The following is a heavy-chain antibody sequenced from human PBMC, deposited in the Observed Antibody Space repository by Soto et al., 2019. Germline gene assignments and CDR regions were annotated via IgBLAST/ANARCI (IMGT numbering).Heavy chain of an antibody. CDR1: GGTFSSYA. CDR3: ARGSVTIFGVVHYYYGMDV. CDR2: IIPIFGTA. V-gene: IGHV1-69*12. J-gene: IGHJ6*02. D-gene: IGHD3-3*01. Sequence: QVQLVRSGAEVKKPGSSVKVSCKASGGTFSSYAISWVRQAPGQGLEWMGGIIPIFGTANYAQKFQGRVTITADESTSTAYMELSSLRSEDTAVYYCARGSVTIFGVVHYYYGMDVWGQGTTVTVSS.